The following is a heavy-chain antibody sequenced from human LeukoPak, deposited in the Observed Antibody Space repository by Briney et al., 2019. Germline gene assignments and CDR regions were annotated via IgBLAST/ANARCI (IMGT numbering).Heavy chain of an antibody. J-gene: IGHJ4*02. CDR1: GGSISSGDYY. CDR3: ARGVMGDRNDYFDY. CDR2: IYYSGST. V-gene: IGHV4-30-4*08. Sequence: PSQTLSLTCTVSGGSISSGDYYWRWIRQPPGKGLEWIGYIYYSGSTYYNPSLKSRVTISVDTSKNQFSLKLSPVTAADTAVYYCARGVMGDRNDYFDYWGQGTLVTVSS. D-gene: IGHD3-16*01.